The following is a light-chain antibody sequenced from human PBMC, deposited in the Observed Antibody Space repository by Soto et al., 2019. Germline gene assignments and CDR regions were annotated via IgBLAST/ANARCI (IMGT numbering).Light chain of an antibody. J-gene: IGKJ1*01. CDR3: QQYDSYPWT. CDR2: TAS. CDR1: QSISTW. Sequence: DIQMTQSPSTLSASVGDRVTITCRASQSISTWLAWYQQKPGKAPELLIYTASTLESGVPSRFSGSGSGTEFTLTISSLQPADFATYYCQQYDSYPWTFGQGTKVDIK. V-gene: IGKV1-5*03.